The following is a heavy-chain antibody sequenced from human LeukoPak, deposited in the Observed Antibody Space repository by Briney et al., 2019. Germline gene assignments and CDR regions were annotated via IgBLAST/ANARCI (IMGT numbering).Heavy chain of an antibody. CDR1: GYTFTSYG. J-gene: IGHJ4*02. CDR3: ARGELAFCSTTTCYSSFDY. D-gene: IGHD2-2*02. CDR2: ITTYNGNT. V-gene: IGHV1-18*01. Sequence: ASVKVSCKASGYTFTSYGIIWVRQAPGQGLEWIGWITTYNGNTNYARKFQDRVTVTTDTSTSTAYMELRSLRSDDTAVYFCARGELAFCSTTTCYSSFDYWGQGTLVTVSS.